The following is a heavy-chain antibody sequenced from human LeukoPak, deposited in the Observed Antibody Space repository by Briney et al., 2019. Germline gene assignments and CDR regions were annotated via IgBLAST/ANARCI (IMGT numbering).Heavy chain of an antibody. J-gene: IGHJ6*02. Sequence: ASVKVSCKASGYTFTSYGISWVRQAPGQGLEWMGWISAYNGNTNYAQKLQGRVTVTTDTSTSTAYMELRSLRSDDTAVYYCARDLSDWNDYYYGMDVWGQGTTVTVSS. CDR1: GYTFTSYG. D-gene: IGHD1-1*01. CDR2: ISAYNGNT. V-gene: IGHV1-18*01. CDR3: ARDLSDWNDYYYGMDV.